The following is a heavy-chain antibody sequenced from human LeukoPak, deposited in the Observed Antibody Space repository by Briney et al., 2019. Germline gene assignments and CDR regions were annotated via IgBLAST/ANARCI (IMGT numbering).Heavy chain of an antibody. CDR1: GFTSSSYS. V-gene: IGHV3-21*04. CDR2: ISSSSSYI. Sequence: PGGSLRLSCAASGFTSSSYSMNWVRQAPGKGLEWVSSISSSSSYIYYADSVKGRFTISRDNSKNTLYLQMNSLRAEDTAVYYCARGTYSSGWYNWFDPWGQGTLVTVSS. CDR3: ARGTYSSGWYNWFDP. J-gene: IGHJ5*02. D-gene: IGHD6-19*01.